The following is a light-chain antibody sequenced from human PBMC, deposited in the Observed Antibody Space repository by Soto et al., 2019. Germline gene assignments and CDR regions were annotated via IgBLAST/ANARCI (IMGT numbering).Light chain of an antibody. CDR3: QQLYTYPLT. J-gene: IGKJ4*01. CDR1: QSISSY. Sequence: DIQMTQSPSSLSASVGDRVTITCRASQSISSYLNWYQQKPGKAPKLLIYAASSLQSGVPSRFSGSGSGTDFTLTISSLQPEDCATYYCQQLYTYPLTFGGGTKVEIK. CDR2: AAS. V-gene: IGKV1-39*01.